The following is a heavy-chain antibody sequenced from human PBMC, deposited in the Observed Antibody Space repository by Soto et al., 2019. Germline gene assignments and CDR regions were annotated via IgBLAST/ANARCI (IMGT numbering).Heavy chain of an antibody. Sequence: GGSLRLSCAASGFTFSSYDMHWVRQATGKGLEWVSAIGTAGDTYYPGSVKGRFTISRENAKNYLYLQMNSLRAEDTAVYYCARFRHSSGCVTHDAFDIWGQGTMVTVSS. CDR2: IGTAGDT. CDR3: ARFRHSSGCVTHDAFDI. D-gene: IGHD6-19*01. V-gene: IGHV3-13*01. J-gene: IGHJ3*02. CDR1: GFTFSSYD.